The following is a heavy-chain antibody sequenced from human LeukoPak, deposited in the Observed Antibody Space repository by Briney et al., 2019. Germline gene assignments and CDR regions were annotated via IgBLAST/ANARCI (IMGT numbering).Heavy chain of an antibody. V-gene: IGHV3-30*02. CDR1: GFVLSDYG. CDR3: ASGYTYVRLGDH. D-gene: IGHD5-18*01. Sequence: GGSLRLSCTASGFVLSDYGMHWVRQAPGKGLEWVAFVRNDGSNEYYVGSVKGRFTISRDKSKNTLYLQMNSLRAEDTAVYYCASGYTYVRLGDHWGQGTLVTVSS. CDR2: VRNDGSNE. J-gene: IGHJ4*02.